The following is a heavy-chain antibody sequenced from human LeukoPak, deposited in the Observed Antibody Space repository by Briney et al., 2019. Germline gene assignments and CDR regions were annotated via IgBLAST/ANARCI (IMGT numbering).Heavy chain of an antibody. D-gene: IGHD5-18*01. Sequence: GGSLRLSCAASGFTFSSYTMHWIRQAPGKGLDWVAVISNDGSKKYYADSVKGRFTISRDNSKNTLSLQVSSLRTEDTAVYYCAKDRYSYAFEYSDSWGQGTLVTVSS. CDR1: GFTFSSYT. CDR3: AKDRYSYAFEYSDS. J-gene: IGHJ4*02. V-gene: IGHV3-30*18. CDR2: ISNDGSKK.